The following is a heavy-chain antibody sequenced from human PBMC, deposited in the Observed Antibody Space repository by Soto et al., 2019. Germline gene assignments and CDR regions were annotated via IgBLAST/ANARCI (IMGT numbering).Heavy chain of an antibody. J-gene: IGHJ6*02. V-gene: IGHV1-2*02. CDR3: AAARGYCSGGSCYEESLRIIYYYYYGMDV. D-gene: IGHD2-15*01. CDR2: INPNSGGT. Sequence: QVQLVQSGAEVKKPGASVKVSCKASGYTFTGYYIHWVRQAPGQGLEWMGWINPNSGGTNYAQKFQGRVTMTRDTSISTAYMELSRLRSDDTAVYYCAAARGYCSGGSCYEESLRIIYYYYYGMDVWGQGTTVTVSS. CDR1: GYTFTGYY.